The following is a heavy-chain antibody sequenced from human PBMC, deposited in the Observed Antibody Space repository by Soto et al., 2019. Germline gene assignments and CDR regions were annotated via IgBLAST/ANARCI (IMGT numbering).Heavy chain of an antibody. CDR3: ARDVAGADY. V-gene: IGHV1-3*01. D-gene: IGHD6-13*01. Sequence: KFQGRVTITRDTSASTAYMELSSLRSEDTAVYYCARDVAGADYWGQGTLVTVSS. J-gene: IGHJ4*02.